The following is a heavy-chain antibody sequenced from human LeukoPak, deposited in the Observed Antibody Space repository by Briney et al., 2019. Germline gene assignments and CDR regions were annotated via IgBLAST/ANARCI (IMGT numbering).Heavy chain of an antibody. CDR2: ISYDGSNK. CDR1: GFTFNTYA. CDR3: AREEWYYFDY. J-gene: IGHJ4*02. V-gene: IGHV3-30-3*01. Sequence: GGSLRLSCVASGFTFNTYAIHWVRQAPGQGLEWVAVISYDGSNKYYEDSVKGRSTISRDNSKNTLYLQMNSLRAEDMAVYYCAREEWYYFDYWGQGALVTVSS. D-gene: IGHD3-3*01.